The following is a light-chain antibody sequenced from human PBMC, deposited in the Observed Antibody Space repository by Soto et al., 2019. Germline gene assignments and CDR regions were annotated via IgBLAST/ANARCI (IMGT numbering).Light chain of an antibody. V-gene: IGKV3-20*01. Sequence: EIVLTQSPGTLSLSPGERATLSCRASQSVSNYLAWYQRKPGQAPRLLIYGASSRATGIPDRFSGSGSGTDFTLTISRLEPEDFAVYYCHHYGGSPQTFGQGTKV. CDR1: QSVSNY. CDR2: GAS. J-gene: IGKJ1*01. CDR3: HHYGGSPQT.